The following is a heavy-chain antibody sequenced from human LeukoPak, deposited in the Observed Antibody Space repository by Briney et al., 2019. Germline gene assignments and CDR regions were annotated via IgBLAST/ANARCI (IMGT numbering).Heavy chain of an antibody. J-gene: IGHJ2*01. D-gene: IGHD6-13*01. Sequence: SETLSLTCTVSGGSISSSTYYWGWIRQPPGKGLEWIGCIYYSGSTYYNPSLKSRATMSVDTSNNQFSLKLSSVTAADTAVYYCARVYYSSSYDYWYFDLWGRGTLVTVSS. CDR1: GGSISSSTYY. CDR2: IYYSGST. CDR3: ARVYYSSSYDYWYFDL. V-gene: IGHV4-39*07.